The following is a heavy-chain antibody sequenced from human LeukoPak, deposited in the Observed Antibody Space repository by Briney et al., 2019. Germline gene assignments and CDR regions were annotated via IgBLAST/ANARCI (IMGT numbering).Heavy chain of an antibody. D-gene: IGHD2-21*01. J-gene: IGHJ5*02. CDR2: IITILDTA. Sequence: ASVKVSCKASGGTFGNNAISWLRQHPAEGPEWMGDIITILDTANYAQKFQGRLTITADESTSTAYMELSSLRSEDTAVYYCARASRVNLRVGAAGGAGWFDPWGQGTLVTVSS. V-gene: IGHV1-69*13. CDR1: GGTFGNNA. CDR3: ARASRVNLRVGAAGGAGWFDP.